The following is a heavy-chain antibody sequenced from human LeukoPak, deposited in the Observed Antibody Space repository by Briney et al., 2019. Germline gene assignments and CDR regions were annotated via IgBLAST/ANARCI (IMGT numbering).Heavy chain of an antibody. V-gene: IGHV1-46*03. Sequence: ASVKVSCKASGYAFTSYYMQWVRQAPGQGLEWMEIINPSGGSTSYAQKFQGRVTMTTDTSTSTVYMELSSLRSEDTAVYYCARAGRAAAEGYFDYWGQGTLVTVSS. D-gene: IGHD6-13*01. J-gene: IGHJ4*02. CDR1: GYAFTSYY. CDR2: INPSGGST. CDR3: ARAGRAAAEGYFDY.